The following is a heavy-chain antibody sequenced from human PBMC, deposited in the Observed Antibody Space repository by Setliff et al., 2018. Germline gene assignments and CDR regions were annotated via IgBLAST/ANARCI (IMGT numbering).Heavy chain of an antibody. D-gene: IGHD2-2*01. CDR1: GYSISSDCF. J-gene: IGHJ6*02. V-gene: IGHV4-38-2*02. CDR3: VREFSSPDGNYYYYYGMDV. CDR2: ISHSGST. Sequence: SETLSLTCAVSGYSISSDCFWGWVRQPPGKGLEWIATISHSGSTSYNSSLKSRVTLSVDTSKNQFFLNLRSVTAADTAVYYCVREFSSPDGNYYYYYGMDVWGQGTTVTVSS.